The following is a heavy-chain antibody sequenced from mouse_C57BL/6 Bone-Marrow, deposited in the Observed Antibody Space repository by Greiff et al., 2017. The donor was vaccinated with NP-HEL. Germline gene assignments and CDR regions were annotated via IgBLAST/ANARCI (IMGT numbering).Heavy chain of an antibody. CDR1: GYTFTSSW. V-gene: IGHV1-69*01. D-gene: IGHD2-1*01. Sequence: QVQLQQPGAELVMPGASVKLSCKASGYTFTSSWMHWVKQRPGQGLEWIGEIDPSDSYTNYNQKFKGKSTLTVDKSSSTAYMQLSSLTSEDSAVYYCAKGGNLDYWGQGTTLTVSS. CDR3: AKGGNLDY. J-gene: IGHJ2*01. CDR2: IDPSDSYT.